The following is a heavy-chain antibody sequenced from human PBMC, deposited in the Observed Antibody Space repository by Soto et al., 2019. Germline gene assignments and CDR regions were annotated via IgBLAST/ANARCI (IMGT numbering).Heavy chain of an antibody. CDR3: AGSPHNDYWQGSGTDV. J-gene: IGHJ6*02. CDR2: ISAYNGNT. D-gene: IGHD4-17*01. Sequence: QVQLVQSGAEVKKPGASVKVSCKASGYTFTSYGISWVRQAPGQGLEWMGWISAYNGNTNYAQKLQGRVTMTTDTPTSTAYMELWSLRSDDTAVYYCAGSPHNDYWQGSGTDVWGHGTTVTVSS. CDR1: GYTFTSYG. V-gene: IGHV1-18*01.